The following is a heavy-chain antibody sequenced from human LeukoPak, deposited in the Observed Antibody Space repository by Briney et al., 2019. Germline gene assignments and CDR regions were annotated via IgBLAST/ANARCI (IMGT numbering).Heavy chain of an antibody. CDR2: IYYRSKWYN. V-gene: IGHV6-1*01. D-gene: IGHD3-16*01. Sequence: SQTLSLTCGLSLDSASSNYAACNSLRQSPSRGLEWLGMIYYRSKWYNDYAVSVKSRIIINPETSKNQLSLQLSSVTPADAAVYYKEKRSLEGGFYFWGQGILVIVSS. J-gene: IGHJ4*02. CDR1: LDSASSNYAA. CDR3: EKRSLEGGFYF.